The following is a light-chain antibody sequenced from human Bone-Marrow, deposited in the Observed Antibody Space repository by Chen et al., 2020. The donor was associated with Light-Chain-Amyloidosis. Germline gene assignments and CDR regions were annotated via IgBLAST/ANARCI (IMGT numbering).Light chain of an antibody. CDR3: QSDDSSMSAWV. V-gene: IGLV1-40*01. J-gene: IGLJ3*02. CDR2: GNS. Sequence: QSVLTQPPSVSAAPGQSVTISCTGISSNIWAGYDVHWYQQPPGTAPKLLFYGNSNRPSGVPDRCSGSKSGTSASLAITGRQAEEEADYYCQSDDSSMSAWVFGGGTKLPVL. CDR1: SSNIWAGYD.